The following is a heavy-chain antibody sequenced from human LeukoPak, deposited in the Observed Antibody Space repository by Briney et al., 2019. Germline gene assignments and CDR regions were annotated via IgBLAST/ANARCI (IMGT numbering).Heavy chain of an antibody. J-gene: IGHJ4*02. CDR3: AKQSAGSAAWYSLHYDF. CDR2: ISGSGAST. Sequence: GGSLRLSCAASGFTFSDYYMSWIRQAPGKGLEWISGISGSGASTYYADSVKGRFTISRDNSKDTLYLQMNGLRAEDTAVYFCAKQSAGSAAWYSLHYDFWGQGTLVTVSS. V-gene: IGHV3-23*01. D-gene: IGHD6-13*01. CDR1: GFTFSDYY.